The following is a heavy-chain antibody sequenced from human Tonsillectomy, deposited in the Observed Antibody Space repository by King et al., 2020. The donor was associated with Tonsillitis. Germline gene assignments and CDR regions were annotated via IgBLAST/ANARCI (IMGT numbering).Heavy chain of an antibody. CDR1: GGSISSGTYS. V-gene: IGHV4-30-2*01. J-gene: IGHJ5*01. CDR2: IFYSGSA. D-gene: IGHD3-9*01. Sequence: LQLQESGSRLVMPSQTLSLTCTVSGGSISSGTYSWNWIRQPPGKGLEWIGYIFYSGSAYYNPLFKSRVTLSVDRSKNQFSLKLKSVTAADTAMYYCARAANDFDWLLNPWFDPWGQGTLVTVSS. CDR3: ARAANDFDWLLNPWFDP.